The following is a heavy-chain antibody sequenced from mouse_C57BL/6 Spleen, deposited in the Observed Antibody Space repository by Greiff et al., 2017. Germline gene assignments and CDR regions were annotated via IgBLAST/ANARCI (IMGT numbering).Heavy chain of an antibody. V-gene: IGHV1-64*01. J-gene: IGHJ3*01. CDR3: ARWGGNYPFAY. Sequence: QVQLQQPGAELVKPGASVKLSCKASGYTFTSYWMHWVEQRPGQGLEWIGMIHPNSGSTNYNEKFKSKATLTVDKSSSTAYMQLSSLTSEDSAVYYCARWGGNYPFAYWGQGTLVTVSA. CDR1: GYTFTSYW. D-gene: IGHD2-1*01. CDR2: IHPNSGST.